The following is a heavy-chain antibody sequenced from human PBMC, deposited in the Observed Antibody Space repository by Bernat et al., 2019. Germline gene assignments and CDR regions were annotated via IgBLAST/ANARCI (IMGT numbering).Heavy chain of an antibody. Sequence: QVQLVQSGAEVKKPGSSVKVSCKASGGTFSSYAISWVRQAPAQGLEWMGRIIPILGIANYAQKFQGRVTITADKSTSTAYMELSSLRSEDTAVYYCAGDRHYYYGSEDYGMDVWGQGTTVTVSS. CDR3: AGDRHYYYGSEDYGMDV. D-gene: IGHD3-10*01. J-gene: IGHJ6*02. CDR2: IIPILGIA. V-gene: IGHV1-69*04. CDR1: GGTFSSYA.